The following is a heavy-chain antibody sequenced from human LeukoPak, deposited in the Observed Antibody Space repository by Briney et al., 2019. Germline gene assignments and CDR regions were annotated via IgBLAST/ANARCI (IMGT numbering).Heavy chain of an antibody. Sequence: VASVKASCKASGYTFTSYDINWVRQATGQGLEWMGWMNPNSGNTGYAQKFQGRVTITRNTSISTAYMELSSLRSEDTAVYYCARTRSSGLAGSSPLLSYWGQGTLVTVSS. CDR2: MNPNSGNT. CDR1: GYTFTSYD. CDR3: ARTRSSGLAGSSPLLSY. V-gene: IGHV1-8*03. J-gene: IGHJ4*02. D-gene: IGHD3-10*01.